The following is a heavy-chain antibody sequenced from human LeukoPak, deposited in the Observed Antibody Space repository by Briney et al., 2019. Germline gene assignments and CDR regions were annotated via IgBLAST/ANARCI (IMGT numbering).Heavy chain of an antibody. CDR3: TTIVAYCGGGGYYTFDQ. Sequence: GGSLRLSCAASGFTFRYVCMSWVRQALGKGLEWVGRIKSKSDGGTSEYAAPVKGRFTISRDDSKTTVYLQMNSLKPEDTAVYYCTTIVAYCGGGGYYTFDQWGQGTLVTVSS. D-gene: IGHD2-21*01. CDR2: IKSKSDGGTS. V-gene: IGHV3-15*01. CDR1: GFTFRYVC. J-gene: IGHJ4*02.